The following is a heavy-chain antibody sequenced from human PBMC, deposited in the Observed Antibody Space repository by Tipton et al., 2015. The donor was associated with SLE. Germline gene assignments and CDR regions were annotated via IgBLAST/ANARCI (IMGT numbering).Heavy chain of an antibody. V-gene: IGHV4-39*01. CDR1: GGSISSSSYY. CDR2: IYYSGST. CDR3: ARLGYYYGSGSD. D-gene: IGHD3-10*01. J-gene: IGHJ4*02. Sequence: TLSLTCTVSGGSISSSSYYWGWIRQPPGKGLEWIGSIYYSGSTYYNPSLKSRVTISVDTSKNQFSLKLSSVTAADTAVYYCARLGYYYGSGSDWGQGTLVTVS.